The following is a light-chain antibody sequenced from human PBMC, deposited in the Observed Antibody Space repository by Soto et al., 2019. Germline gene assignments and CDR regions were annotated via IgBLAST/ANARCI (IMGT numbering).Light chain of an antibody. CDR3: QQSDIIPWT. V-gene: IGKV1-39*01. CDR2: TTS. Sequence: DIQMTQSPSSLSASVEDRVIITCRASQSISNHLNWYQQKPGKAPILLIYTTSNLQSGVPSRFSGSRSGTDFTLTISTLQPEDFATYYCQQSDIIPWTFGQGTKVDIK. CDR1: QSISNH. J-gene: IGKJ1*01.